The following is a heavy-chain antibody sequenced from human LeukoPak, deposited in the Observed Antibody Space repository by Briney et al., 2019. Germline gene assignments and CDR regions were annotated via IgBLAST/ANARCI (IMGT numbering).Heavy chain of an antibody. Sequence: GGSLRLSCAASGFTFSSFWMGWVRQAPGKGLEWVAKIIQDGSEKYYVDSVKGRFTISRDNAKNSLYLQMNSLRADDTALYYCARHWEGVESDAFDIWGQGTMVTVSS. D-gene: IGHD1-26*01. CDR2: IIQDGSEK. CDR3: ARHWEGVESDAFDI. V-gene: IGHV3-7*04. J-gene: IGHJ3*02. CDR1: GFTFSSFW.